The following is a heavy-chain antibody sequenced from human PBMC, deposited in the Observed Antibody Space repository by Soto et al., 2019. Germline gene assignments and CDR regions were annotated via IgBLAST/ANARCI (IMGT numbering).Heavy chain of an antibody. V-gene: IGHV3-21*01. D-gene: IGHD6-13*01. CDR2: ISSSSSYI. Sequence: TRGSLRLSCAASGFTFSSYSMNWVRQAPGKGLEWVSSISSSSSYIYYADSVKGRFTISRDNAKNSLYLQMNSLRAEDTAVYYCARAPYSSSWYPTSYYYGMDVWGQGTTVTVSS. CDR1: GFTFSSYS. CDR3: ARAPYSSSWYPTSYYYGMDV. J-gene: IGHJ6*02.